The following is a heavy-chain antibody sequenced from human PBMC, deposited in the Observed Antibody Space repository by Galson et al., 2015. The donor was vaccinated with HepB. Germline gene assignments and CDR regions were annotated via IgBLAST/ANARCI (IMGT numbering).Heavy chain of an antibody. CDR1: GYTFSGYD. CDR2: MNPRSDYT. V-gene: IGHV1-8*01. Sequence: SVKVSCKASGYTFSGYDMMWVRQATGQGLEWMGWMNPRSDYTGYAEKFQGRVIMTGDSSISTAYMELTSLTLGDTGVYYCVRGLDPDYWGQGTLVTVSS. CDR3: VRGLDPDY. J-gene: IGHJ4*02.